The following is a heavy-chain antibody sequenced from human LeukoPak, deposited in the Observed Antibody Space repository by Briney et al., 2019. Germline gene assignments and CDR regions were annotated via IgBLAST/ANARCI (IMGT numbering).Heavy chain of an antibody. Sequence: AGGSLSLSCAASGFSFSSYCRRWVRQPPGKGLEWVSSINASSSTIYYADSMKGRFTISRDKGKNSLSLQMNSLRADDTAVFYCARITPWIQYREYGMDVGGQGTTVTVS. D-gene: IGHD5-18*01. V-gene: IGHV3-21*01. CDR3: ARITPWIQYREYGMDV. CDR1: GFSFSSYC. CDR2: INASSSTI. J-gene: IGHJ6*02.